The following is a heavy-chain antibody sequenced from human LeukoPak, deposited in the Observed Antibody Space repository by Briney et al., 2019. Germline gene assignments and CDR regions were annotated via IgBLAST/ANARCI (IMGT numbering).Heavy chain of an antibody. CDR3: ARRGDTAMDLFDY. J-gene: IGHJ4*02. D-gene: IGHD5-18*01. Sequence: SETLSLTCTVSGGSISSYYWSWIRQPPGKGLEWIGYIYYSGSTNYNPSLKSRVTISVDTSKNQFSLKLSSVTAADTAVYYCARRGDTAMDLFDYWGQGTLVTVSS. CDR2: IYYSGST. CDR1: GGSISSYY. V-gene: IGHV4-59*12.